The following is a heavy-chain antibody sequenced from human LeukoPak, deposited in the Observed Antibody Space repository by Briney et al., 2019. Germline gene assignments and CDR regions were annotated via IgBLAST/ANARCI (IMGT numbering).Heavy chain of an antibody. D-gene: IGHD6-6*01. V-gene: IGHV4-34*01. CDR1: GGSFSGYY. CDR3: ARREYSSSPYYFDY. J-gene: IGHJ4*02. Sequence: SSETLSLTCAVYGGSFSGYYWSWIRQPPGKGLEWIGEINHSGSTNYNPSLKSRVTISVDTSKNQFSLKLSSVTAADTAVYYCARREYSSSPYYFDYWGQGTLVTVSS. CDR2: INHSGST.